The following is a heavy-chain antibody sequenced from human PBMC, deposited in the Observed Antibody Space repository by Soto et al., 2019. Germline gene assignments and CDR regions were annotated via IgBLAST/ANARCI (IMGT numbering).Heavy chain of an antibody. Sequence: GGSLRLSCAASGFTFSSYGMHWVRQAPGKGLEWVAVIWYDGSNKYYADSVKGRFTISRDNSKNTLYLQMNSLRAEDTAVYYCARVRRYYDSSGYYSPLNWFDPWGQGTLVTVSS. V-gene: IGHV3-33*01. CDR2: IWYDGSNK. J-gene: IGHJ5*02. CDR1: GFTFSSYG. CDR3: ARVRRYYDSSGYYSPLNWFDP. D-gene: IGHD3-22*01.